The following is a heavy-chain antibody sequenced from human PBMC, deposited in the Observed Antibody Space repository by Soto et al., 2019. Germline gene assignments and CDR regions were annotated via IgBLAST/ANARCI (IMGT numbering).Heavy chain of an antibody. J-gene: IGHJ6*02. Sequence: SQRRSPTCPVEAASSTMHYGSGIRQPPGKWLEWIGEINHIRSTNYNPSLKSQVTISVDTSKNQFSLKLSSVNAAVRAVYSCARAMKFGSWSGYYSYGMDVWGQGTPVTVSS. CDR2: INHIRST. CDR1: AASSTMHY. CDR3: ARAMKFGSWSGYYSYGMDV. V-gene: IGHV4-34*01. D-gene: IGHD3-3*01.